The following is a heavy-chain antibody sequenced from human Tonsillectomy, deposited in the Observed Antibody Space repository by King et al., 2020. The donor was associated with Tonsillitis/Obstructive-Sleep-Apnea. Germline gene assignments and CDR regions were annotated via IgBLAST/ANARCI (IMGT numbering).Heavy chain of an antibody. Sequence: VQLVESGGGLVQPGGSLRLSCAASGFTFSDHAMGWVRQAPGKGLEWVSSISGSGGSLYYADFVKGQFTISRDNSKNTLYLQMNSLRADDTAVYYCAKITSYSSGWYGGEFDYWGQGTLVTVPS. D-gene: IGHD6-19*01. CDR2: ISGSGGSL. CDR3: AKITSYSSGWYGGEFDY. J-gene: IGHJ4*02. V-gene: IGHV3-23*04. CDR1: GFTFSDHA.